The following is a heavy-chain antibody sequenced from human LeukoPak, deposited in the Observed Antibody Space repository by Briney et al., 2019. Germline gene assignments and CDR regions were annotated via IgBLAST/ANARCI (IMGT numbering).Heavy chain of an antibody. Sequence: GASVKVSCTASGYAFSDHGVNWVRQAPGQGLEWMGWISGYNGHTSYAQKFQGRVMVTTDRSTNTAYLELRSLRSDDTAVYYCARVPNPRNTYGHNDKWGQGTLVTVSS. V-gene: IGHV1-18*04. CDR3: ARVPNPRNTYGHNDK. CDR1: GYAFSDHG. J-gene: IGHJ4*02. CDR2: ISGYNGHT. D-gene: IGHD1-1*01.